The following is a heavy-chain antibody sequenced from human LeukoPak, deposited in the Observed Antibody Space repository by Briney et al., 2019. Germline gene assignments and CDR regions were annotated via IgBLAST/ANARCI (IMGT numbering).Heavy chain of an antibody. CDR3: ARSLVDYGSGSYRSFDY. Sequence: SVKVSCKASGGTFSSYAISWVRQAPGQGLEWMGGIIPIFGTANYAQKFQGRVTITADESTSTADMELSSLRSENTAVYYCARSLVDYGSGSYRSFDYWGQGTLVTVSS. CDR1: GGTFSSYA. CDR2: IIPIFGTA. V-gene: IGHV1-69*01. D-gene: IGHD3-10*01. J-gene: IGHJ4*02.